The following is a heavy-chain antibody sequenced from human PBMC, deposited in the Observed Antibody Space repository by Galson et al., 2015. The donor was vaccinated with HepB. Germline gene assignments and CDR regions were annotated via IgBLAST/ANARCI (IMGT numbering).Heavy chain of an antibody. J-gene: IGHJ4*02. CDR3: AHSGSSWIFDY. V-gene: IGHV2-5*02. CDR2: IYWDDDK. CDR1: GFSLSTSGVG. D-gene: IGHD6-13*01. Sequence: PALVKPTQPLTLTCTFSGFSLSTSGVGVGWIRQPPGKALEWLALIYWDDDKRYSPSLKSRLTITKDTSKNQVVLTMTNMDPVDTAPYYCAHSGSSWIFDYWGQGTLVTVSS.